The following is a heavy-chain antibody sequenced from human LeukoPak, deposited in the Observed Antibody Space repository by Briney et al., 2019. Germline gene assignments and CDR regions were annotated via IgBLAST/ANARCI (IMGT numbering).Heavy chain of an antibody. J-gene: IGHJ3*02. Sequence: SETLSLTCTVSGGPISSSSYYWGWIRQPPGKGLEWIGSIYYSGSTYYNPSLKSRVTISVDTSKNQFSLKLSSVTAADTAVYYCARPYSGYDLFAFDIWGQGTMVTVSS. CDR2: IYYSGST. CDR1: GGPISSSSYY. V-gene: IGHV4-39*01. CDR3: ARPYSGYDLFAFDI. D-gene: IGHD5-12*01.